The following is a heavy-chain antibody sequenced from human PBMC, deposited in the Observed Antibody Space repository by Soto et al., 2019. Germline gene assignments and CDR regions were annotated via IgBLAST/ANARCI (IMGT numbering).Heavy chain of an antibody. CDR1: GFTFSSYA. V-gene: IGHV3-30-3*01. CDR2: ISYDGSNK. D-gene: IGHD5-18*01. Sequence: QVQLVESGGGVVQPGRSLRLSCAASGFTFSSYAMHWVRQAPGKGLEWVAVISYDGSNKYYADSVKGRFTISRDNSKNTLYLQMNSLRAEDTAMYYCARGGGYSYAHDYWGQGTLVTVSS. J-gene: IGHJ4*02. CDR3: ARGGGYSYAHDY.